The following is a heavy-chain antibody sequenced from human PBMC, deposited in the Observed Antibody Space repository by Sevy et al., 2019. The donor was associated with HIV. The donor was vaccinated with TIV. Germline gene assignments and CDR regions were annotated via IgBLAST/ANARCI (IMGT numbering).Heavy chain of an antibody. CDR3: AKVLHIVEIPAAIDYFHGMDL. D-gene: IGHD2-2*01. V-gene: IGHV3-30*02. CDR2: IRFAGSIK. Sequence: GGSLRLSCAASGFTFSTYGMHWVRQAPGKGLEWVAFIRFAGSIKYYRDSVKGRLTISRDNSKNTLYLQMNSLRAEDTAVYFCAKVLHIVEIPAAIDYFHGMDLWGQGTTVTVSS. CDR1: GFTFSTYG. J-gene: IGHJ6*02.